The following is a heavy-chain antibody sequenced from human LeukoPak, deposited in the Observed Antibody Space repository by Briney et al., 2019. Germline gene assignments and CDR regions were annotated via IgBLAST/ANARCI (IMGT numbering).Heavy chain of an antibody. V-gene: IGHV3-74*01. J-gene: IGHJ4*02. CDR2: INTDGSST. D-gene: IGHD3-3*01. CDR1: GLTFSSYW. Sequence: GGSLRLSCAASGLTFSSYWIHWVRQAPGKGLVWVSRINTDGSSTSYADSVKGRFTISRDNSKNTLYLQMNSLRAEDTAVYYCANEVLRITILRADYWGQGTLVTVSS. CDR3: ANEVLRITILRADY.